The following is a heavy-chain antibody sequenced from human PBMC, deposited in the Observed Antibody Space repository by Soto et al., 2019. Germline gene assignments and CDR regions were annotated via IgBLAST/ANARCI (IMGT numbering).Heavy chain of an antibody. V-gene: IGHV3-33*01. D-gene: IGHD6-13*01. CDR2: IWYDGSNK. Sequence: PGGSLRLSCAASGFTFSSYGMHWVRQAPGKGLEWVAVIWYDGSNKYYADTVKGRFTISRDNSKNTLYLQMNSLRAEDPAVYYCARRAAADPDYYYYGMDVWGQGTTVTVSS. CDR3: ARRAAADPDYYYYGMDV. J-gene: IGHJ6*02. CDR1: GFTFSSYG.